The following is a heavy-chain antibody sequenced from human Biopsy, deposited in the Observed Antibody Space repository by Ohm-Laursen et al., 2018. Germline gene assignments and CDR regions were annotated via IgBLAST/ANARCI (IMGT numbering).Heavy chain of an antibody. CDR3: ALQSVAQMKNFDY. D-gene: IGHD6-19*01. CDR2: ISPKSGGT. Sequence: ATVKISCKASGFSFTGYYIHWVRQAPGQGLEWMGWISPKSGGTNYAQKFQGNITMTKNTSMSTAYMEMSRLRSDDTAVYYCALQSVAQMKNFDYWGQGTLVTVSS. J-gene: IGHJ4*02. V-gene: IGHV1-2*02. CDR1: GFSFTGYY.